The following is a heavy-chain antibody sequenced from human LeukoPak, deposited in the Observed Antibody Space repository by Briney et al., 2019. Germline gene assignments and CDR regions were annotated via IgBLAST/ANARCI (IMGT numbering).Heavy chain of an antibody. Sequence: SETLSLTCTVSGGSISSYCWSWIRQPPGKGLEWIGCIHYSGSTNYNPSLKSRVTISVDTSKNQFSLKLSSVTAADTAVYYCARVRDRSSYFYDLDYWGQGTLVTVSS. CDR1: GGSISSYC. V-gene: IGHV4-59*01. CDR2: IHYSGST. CDR3: ARVRDRSSYFYDLDY. D-gene: IGHD3-22*01. J-gene: IGHJ4*02.